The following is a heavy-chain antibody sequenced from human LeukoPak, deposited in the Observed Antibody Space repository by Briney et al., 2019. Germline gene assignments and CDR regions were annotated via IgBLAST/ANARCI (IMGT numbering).Heavy chain of an antibody. D-gene: IGHD3-22*01. J-gene: IGHJ4*02. V-gene: IGHV3-74*01. CDR2: INSDGSST. CDR1: GFTFSTYW. Sequence: GGSLRLSCAASGFTFSTYWMSWVRQAPGKGLVWVSRINSDGSSTSYADSVKGRFTISRDNAKNTLYLQMNSLRAEDTAVYYCARIYYDSSGYYYPFDYWGQGTLVTVSS. CDR3: ARIYYDSSGYYYPFDY.